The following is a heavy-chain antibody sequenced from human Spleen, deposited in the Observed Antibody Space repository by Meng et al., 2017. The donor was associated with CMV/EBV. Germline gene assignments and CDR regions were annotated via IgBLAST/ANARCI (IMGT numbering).Heavy chain of an antibody. D-gene: IGHD3-22*01. Sequence: SGGTFSSYAISWVRQAPGQGLEWMGGIIPIFGTANYAQKFQGRVTITTDESTSTAYMELSSLRSEDTAVYYCARDYYDSSGFQLGGFWGRGTLVTVSS. CDR1: GGTFSSYA. V-gene: IGHV1-69*05. CDR3: ARDYYDSSGFQLGGF. J-gene: IGHJ2*01. CDR2: IIPIFGTA.